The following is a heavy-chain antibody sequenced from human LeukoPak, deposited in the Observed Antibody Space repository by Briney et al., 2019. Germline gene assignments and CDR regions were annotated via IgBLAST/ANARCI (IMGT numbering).Heavy chain of an antibody. CDR2: VTASGGST. CDR3: ATPVVVVAAGRRAFDI. D-gene: IGHD2-15*01. CDR1: GFTFSSYA. Sequence: PGGSLRLSCAASGFTFSSYAMRWVRQAPGKGLEWVSSVTASGGSTFYADSVRGRFTISRDNAKNSLYLQMNSLRAEDTAVYYCATPVVVVAAGRRAFDIWGQGTMVTVSS. J-gene: IGHJ3*02. V-gene: IGHV3-23*01.